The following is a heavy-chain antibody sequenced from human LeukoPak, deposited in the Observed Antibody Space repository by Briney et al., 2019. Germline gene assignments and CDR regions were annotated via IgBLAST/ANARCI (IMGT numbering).Heavy chain of an antibody. CDR3: TRDSSCYDY. Sequence: PGGSLRLSCAASGFTFSSYWMSWVRQAPGKGLEWVANMNQDGSEKYYVDSVKGRFTISRDNVKNSLYLQMNSLRAEDTAVYYCTRDSSCYDYWGQGTLVTVSS. CDR2: MNQDGSEK. CDR1: GFTFSSYW. V-gene: IGHV3-7*01. J-gene: IGHJ4*02. D-gene: IGHD2-2*01.